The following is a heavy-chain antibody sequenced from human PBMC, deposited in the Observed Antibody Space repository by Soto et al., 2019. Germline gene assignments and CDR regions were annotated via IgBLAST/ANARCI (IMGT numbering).Heavy chain of an antibody. Sequence: QVQLVQSGAEVKKPGSSVKVSCKASGGTFSSYAISWVRQAPGQGLEWMGGSIPIFGTANYAQKFQGRVTITADESTSTAYMELSSLRSEDTAVYYCARGARGWDISGYYYGMDVWGQGTTVTVSS. CDR3: ARGARGWDISGYYYGMDV. CDR1: GGTFSSYA. CDR2: SIPIFGTA. J-gene: IGHJ6*02. V-gene: IGHV1-69*01. D-gene: IGHD1-26*01.